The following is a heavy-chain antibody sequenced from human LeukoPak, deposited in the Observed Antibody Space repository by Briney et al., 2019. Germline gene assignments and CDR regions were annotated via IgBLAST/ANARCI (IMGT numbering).Heavy chain of an antibody. J-gene: IGHJ3*02. CDR3: ARQGATILNAFDI. CDR1: GGSISSSNW. CDR2: IYHSGST. D-gene: IGHD5-12*01. V-gene: IGHV4-4*02. Sequence: SETLSLTCAVSGGSISSSNWWSWVRQPPGKGLEWIGEIYHSGSTNYNPSFKSRVTISVDKSKNQFSLKLSSVTAADTAVYYCARQGATILNAFDIWGQGTMVTVSS.